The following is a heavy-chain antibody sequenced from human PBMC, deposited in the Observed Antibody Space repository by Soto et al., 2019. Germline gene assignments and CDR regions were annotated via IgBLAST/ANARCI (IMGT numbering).Heavy chain of an antibody. J-gene: IGHJ3*02. V-gene: IGHV4-59*01. CDR3: ARGHTWGGSDFDI. CDR1: GGSIYSFY. CDR2: IYYSGST. Sequence: SETLSLTCTVSGGSIYSFYWGWIRQPPGKGLEWIGYIYYSGSTNYNPSLRSRVTMSIDTAKNQFSLRLRSLTTADTAVYYCARGHTWGGSDFDIWGQGTTVT. D-gene: IGHD3-16*01.